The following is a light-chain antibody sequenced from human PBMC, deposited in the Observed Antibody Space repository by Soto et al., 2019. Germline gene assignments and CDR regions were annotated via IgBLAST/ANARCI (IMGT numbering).Light chain of an antibody. CDR2: GAS. J-gene: IGKJ4*01. CDR1: QSVSNNY. CDR3: QQYGRTPLT. Sequence: EVVLTQSPDTLSLSPGERATLSCRASQSVSNNYLAWYQQKPGQAPRLLIYGASSRATGIPDSFSGSGSGTDFTLTISRLEPEDFAMYYCQQYGRTPLTFGGGTKVEIK. V-gene: IGKV3-20*01.